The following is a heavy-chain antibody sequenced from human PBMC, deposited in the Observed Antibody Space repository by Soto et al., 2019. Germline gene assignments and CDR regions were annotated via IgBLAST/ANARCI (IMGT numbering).Heavy chain of an antibody. Sequence: PGGSLRLCCAGSGCTFSSHGMTWVRQAPGKGLDWVSAISGSGDGTFYADSVKGRFTISRDNSKNTLYLQMNSLRAEDTAIYYCASHYGSGSFNWLDPWGQGTLVTVSS. CDR1: GCTFSSHG. CDR3: ASHYGSGSFNWLDP. D-gene: IGHD3-10*01. J-gene: IGHJ5*02. CDR2: ISGSGDGT. V-gene: IGHV3-23*01.